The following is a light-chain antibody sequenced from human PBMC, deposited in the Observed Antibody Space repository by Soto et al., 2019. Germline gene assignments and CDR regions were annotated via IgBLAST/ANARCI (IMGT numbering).Light chain of an antibody. CDR1: QSIGSN. Sequence: EILMTRSPATRSVSPGERATLSCRASQSIGSNLAWYQQKGGQAPRLLIYRASTRATGIPARFSGSGSGTDFTLTISSLQSEDFAVYYCQQFNNWPPMYTFGQGTKVDIK. J-gene: IGKJ2*01. CDR3: QQFNNWPPMYT. CDR2: RAS. V-gene: IGKV3-15*01.